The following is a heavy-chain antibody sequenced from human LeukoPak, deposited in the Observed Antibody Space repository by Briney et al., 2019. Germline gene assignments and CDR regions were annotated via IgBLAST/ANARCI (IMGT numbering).Heavy chain of an antibody. V-gene: IGHV1-18*04. CDR2: ISAYNGNT. D-gene: IGHD6-19*01. CDR3: ARDLWAVN. CDR1: GYTFTIYY. J-gene: IGHJ4*02. Sequence: ASVKVSCKASGYTFTIYYMHWVRQAPGQGLEWMGWISAYNGNTNYAQKLQGRVTMTTDTSTSTAYMELRSLRSDDTAVYYCARDLWAVNWGQGTLVTVSS.